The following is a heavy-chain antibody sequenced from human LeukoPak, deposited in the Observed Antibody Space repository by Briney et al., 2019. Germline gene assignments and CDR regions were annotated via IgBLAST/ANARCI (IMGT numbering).Heavy chain of an antibody. J-gene: IGHJ4*02. CDR1: GLTVTRTH. CDR2: IYSGGYT. CDR3: ARAQGNTAYYCHH. Sequence: GGSLRLSCAVSGLTVTRTHFSWVRQAPGKGLEWVSVIYSGGYTYYGDSVKGRFTISRDNSKNTVYLQMTGLRTEDAAVYYCARAQGNTAYYCHHWGQGALVTVSS. V-gene: IGHV3-66*02. D-gene: IGHD3-16*01.